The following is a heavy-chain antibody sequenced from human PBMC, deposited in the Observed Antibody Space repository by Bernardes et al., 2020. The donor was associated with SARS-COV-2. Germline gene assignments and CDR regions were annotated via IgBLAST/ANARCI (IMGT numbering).Heavy chain of an antibody. Sequence: SETLSLTCTVSGGSISSGGHYWGWIRQHSGKGLEWIGHLYYSGGTYYNPSLMSRVTISVDTSKSQFSLKLSSVTAADTAVYYCARGLQLAKIDYWGQGTLVTVSS. CDR3: ARGLQLAKIDY. V-gene: IGHV4-31*03. CDR2: LYYSGGT. CDR1: GGSISSGGHY. D-gene: IGHD1-1*01. J-gene: IGHJ4*02.